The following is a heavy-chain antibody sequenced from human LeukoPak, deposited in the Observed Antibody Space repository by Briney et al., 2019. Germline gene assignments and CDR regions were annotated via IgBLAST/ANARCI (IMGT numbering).Heavy chain of an antibody. Sequence: PGGSLSLSCGASGFTVSATYIGWVRQAPGKGLDWVSVIFRTGNIFYADSVRGRFSISRDNSKNTLSLQMSSLRAEDTAVYFCAGLSDDSGGPSPLAFDVWGQGTMVTVSS. V-gene: IGHV3-66*04. J-gene: IGHJ3*01. CDR3: AGLSDDSGGPSPLAFDV. D-gene: IGHD3-22*01. CDR2: IFRTGNI. CDR1: GFTVSATY.